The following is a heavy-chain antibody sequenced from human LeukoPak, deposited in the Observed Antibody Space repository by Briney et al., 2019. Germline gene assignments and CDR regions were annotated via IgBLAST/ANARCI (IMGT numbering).Heavy chain of an antibody. Sequence: GSLRLSCAASGFIFSNYAMNWVRQAPGKGLEWVSTITSSGDNTYYGDSVKGRFTISRDNSKNTLYLQMNNLRADDTATYYCAKDAMTLENRWNYRSKTDHEYWGQGTLVAVSS. CDR3: AKDAMTLENRWNYRSKTDHEY. CDR2: ITSSGDNT. J-gene: IGHJ4*02. V-gene: IGHV3-23*01. CDR1: GFIFSNYA. D-gene: IGHD1-7*01.